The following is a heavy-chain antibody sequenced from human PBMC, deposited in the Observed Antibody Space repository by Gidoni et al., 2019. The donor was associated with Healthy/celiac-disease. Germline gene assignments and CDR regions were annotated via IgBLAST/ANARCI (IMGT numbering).Heavy chain of an antibody. D-gene: IGHD3-16*02. J-gene: IGHJ2*01. V-gene: IGHV3-13*01. Sequence: EVQLVESGGGLVQPGGSLRLSCAASGFPFSSYDMHWVRQPTGKGLEWVSAIGTAGDSYYADSVKGRFTISREKAKNSLYLQMNSLRAGDTAVYYCVRCYLDYWYFDLWGRGTLVTVSS. CDR3: VRCYLDYWYFDL. CDR2: IGTAGDS. CDR1: GFPFSSYD.